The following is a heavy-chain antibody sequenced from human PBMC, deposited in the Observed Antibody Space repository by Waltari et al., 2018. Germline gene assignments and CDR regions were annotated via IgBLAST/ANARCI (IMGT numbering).Heavy chain of an antibody. CDR1: VFSFSTIGVG. CDR3: AHRPSHYDIFSGYYNYFDY. V-gene: IGHV2-5*02. CDR2: VYWDDNK. D-gene: IGHD3-9*01. Sequence: QITLKESGPTLVKPTQTLTLSCAFSVFSFSTIGVGVGWFRQPPGMALEWLAFVYWDDNKRYSPSLKGRLTITKDTSEDQVVLTMTNMDPVDTATYFCAHRPSHYDIFSGYYNYFDYWGQGILVTVSS. J-gene: IGHJ4*02.